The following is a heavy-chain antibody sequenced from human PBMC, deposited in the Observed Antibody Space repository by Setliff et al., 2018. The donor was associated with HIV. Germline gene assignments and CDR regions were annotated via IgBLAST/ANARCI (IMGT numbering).Heavy chain of an antibody. CDR2: IIPIFGTT. CDR1: GGTFSNYG. J-gene: IGHJ4*02. D-gene: IGHD3-22*01. Sequence: SVKVSCKASGGTFSNYGMSWVRQAPGQGLEWMGGIIPIFGTTNYAQKFQGRVTITTDESTTTAYMELSSLRSDDTAVYYCARDYYDSSGYIFFPGLPDYWGQGTLVTVSS. CDR3: ARDYYDSSGYIFFPGLPDY. V-gene: IGHV1-69*05.